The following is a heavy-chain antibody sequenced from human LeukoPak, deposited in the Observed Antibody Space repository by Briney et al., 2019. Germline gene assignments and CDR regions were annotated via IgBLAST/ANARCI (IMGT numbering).Heavy chain of an antibody. CDR2: ISYDGAEK. CDR3: ARLHYDVLTGPFDH. V-gene: IGHV3-30*03. D-gene: IGHD3-9*01. CDR1: GFIFNSYV. Sequence: GSLRLSCAASGFIFNSYVMYWVRQAPGKGLEWVAVISYDGAEKSYADSVKGRFTISRENSKNTLWLQMNSVRAEDTAVYYCARLHYDVLTGPFDHWGQGTLVTVSS. J-gene: IGHJ4*02.